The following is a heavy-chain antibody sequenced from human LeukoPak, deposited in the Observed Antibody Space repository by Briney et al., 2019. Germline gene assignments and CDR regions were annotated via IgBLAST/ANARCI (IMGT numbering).Heavy chain of an antibody. V-gene: IGHV1-24*01. Sequence: ASVTVSCKVSGYTLTELSMHWVRQAPGKGLEWMGGFDPEDGETIYAQKFQGRVTMTEDTSTDTAYMELSSLRSEDTAVYYCATYLLYYDFWSGPPRANWFDPWGQGTLVTVSS. D-gene: IGHD3-3*01. J-gene: IGHJ5*02. CDR3: ATYLLYYDFWSGPPRANWFDP. CDR2: FDPEDGET. CDR1: GYTLTELS.